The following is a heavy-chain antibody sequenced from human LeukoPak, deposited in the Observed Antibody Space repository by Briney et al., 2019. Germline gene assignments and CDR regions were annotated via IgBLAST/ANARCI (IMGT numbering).Heavy chain of an antibody. CDR2: IRSKANSYAT. CDR3: TLPRGYCTNGVCPNYYYYYMDV. V-gene: IGHV3-73*01. J-gene: IGHJ6*03. CDR1: GFTFSGSA. D-gene: IGHD2-8*01. Sequence: PGGSLRLSCAASGFTFSGSAMHWVRQASGKGLEWVGRIRSKANSYATAYAVSVKGRFTISRDDSKNTAYLQMNSLKTEDTAVYYCTLPRGYCTNGVCPNYYYYYMDVWGKGTTVTVSS.